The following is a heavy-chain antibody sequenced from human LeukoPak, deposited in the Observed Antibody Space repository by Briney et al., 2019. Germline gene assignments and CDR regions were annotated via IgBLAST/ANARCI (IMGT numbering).Heavy chain of an antibody. Sequence: SGGSLRLSCAASGFTFSDYYMSWIRQAPGKGLEGVSYISSSGSTIYYADSVKGRFTISRDNAKNSLYLQMNSLRAEDTAVYYCASPLGITMVRGATNDYWGQGTLVTVSS. V-gene: IGHV3-11*01. CDR3: ASPLGITMVRGATNDY. D-gene: IGHD3-10*01. CDR2: ISSSGSTI. J-gene: IGHJ4*02. CDR1: GFTFSDYY.